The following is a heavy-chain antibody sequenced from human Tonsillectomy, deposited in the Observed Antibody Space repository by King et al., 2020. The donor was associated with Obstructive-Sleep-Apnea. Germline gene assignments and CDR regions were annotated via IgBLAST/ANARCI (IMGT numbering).Heavy chain of an antibody. Sequence: VQLQQWGAGLLKPSETLSLTCAVFGGSFSDYYWNWIRQPPGKGLEWIGEINHSGTTNYNPSLKSRVTISKDTSKNQFSLTLNSVTAADTAVYYCARGSGAATVNWFDPWGQGTLVTVSS. D-gene: IGHD6-13*01. CDR2: INHSGTT. V-gene: IGHV4-34*01. CDR1: GGSFSDYY. CDR3: ARGSGAATVNWFDP. J-gene: IGHJ5*02.